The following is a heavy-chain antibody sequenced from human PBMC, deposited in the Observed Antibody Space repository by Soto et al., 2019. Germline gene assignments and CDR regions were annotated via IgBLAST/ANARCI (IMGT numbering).Heavy chain of an antibody. J-gene: IGHJ4*02. CDR3: ARVDGRYYFDY. V-gene: IGHV4-34*01. Sequence: QVQLQQRGAGLLKPSETLSLTCAVYGGSFSGYYWSWIRQPPGKGLEWIGEINHSGSTNYNPSLKSRVTISVDTSKNQFSLKLSSVTAADTAVYYCARVDGRYYFDYWGQGTLVTVSS. CDR2: INHSGST. CDR1: GGSFSGYY. D-gene: IGHD2-2*03.